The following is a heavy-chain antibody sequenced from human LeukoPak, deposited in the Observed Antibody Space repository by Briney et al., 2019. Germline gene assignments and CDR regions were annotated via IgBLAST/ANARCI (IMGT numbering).Heavy chain of an antibody. D-gene: IGHD6-19*01. CDR2: IYYSGST. J-gene: IGHJ4*02. Sequence: ASETLSLTCTVSGXSISGYYWTWIRQPPGKGLEWVGYIYYSGSTNYNPSLKSRITISLDTSKNQFSLKLSSVTAADTAVYYCARHLGVTGTWDYWGQGTLVTVSS. CDR3: ARHLGVTGTWDY. V-gene: IGHV4-59*08. CDR1: GXSISGYY.